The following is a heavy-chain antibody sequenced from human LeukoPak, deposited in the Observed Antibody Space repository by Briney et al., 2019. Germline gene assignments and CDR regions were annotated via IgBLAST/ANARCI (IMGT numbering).Heavy chain of an antibody. D-gene: IGHD3-9*01. Sequence: PGGSLRLSCAASGFTFSSYDIHWVRQATGKGLEWVSGIGTAGEIYYPGSVKGRFTISRENAKNSLYLQMNSLRAEDTAVYYCARDGASYYDILTRTRGPFDYWGQGTLVTVSS. CDR1: GFTFSSYD. J-gene: IGHJ4*02. CDR3: ARDGASYYDILTRTRGPFDY. CDR2: IGTAGEI. V-gene: IGHV3-13*01.